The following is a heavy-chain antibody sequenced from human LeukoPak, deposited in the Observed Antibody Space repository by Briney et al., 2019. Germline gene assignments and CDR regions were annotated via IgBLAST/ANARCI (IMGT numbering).Heavy chain of an antibody. J-gene: IGHJ5*02. Sequence: SETLSLTCTVPGGSISSYYWSWIRQPAGKGLEWIGRIYTSGSTNYNPSLKSRVTMSVDTSKNQFSLKLSSVTAADTAVYYCAREYYYDSSSWFDPWGQGTLVTVSS. CDR2: IYTSGST. CDR3: AREYYYDSSSWFDP. V-gene: IGHV4-4*07. D-gene: IGHD3-22*01. CDR1: GGSISSYY.